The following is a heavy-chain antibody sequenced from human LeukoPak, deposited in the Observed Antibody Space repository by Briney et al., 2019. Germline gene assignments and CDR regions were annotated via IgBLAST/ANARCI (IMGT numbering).Heavy chain of an antibody. J-gene: IGHJ4*02. CDR2: INQDASEI. CDR3: ATDRDNSDWQKRFDS. CDR1: GFFFSTYW. V-gene: IGHV3-7*01. D-gene: IGHD2-21*02. Sequence: HPGGSLRLSCAASGFFFSTYWMNWYRQAPGKGLEWVGNINQDASEINYVDSVRGRFTIPRDNAKNSLHLQMNSLRAEDTAVYYCATDRDNSDWQKRFDSWGQGTLVTVSS.